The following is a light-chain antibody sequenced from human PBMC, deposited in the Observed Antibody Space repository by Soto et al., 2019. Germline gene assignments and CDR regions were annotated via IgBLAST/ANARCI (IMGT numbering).Light chain of an antibody. J-gene: IGLJ1*01. V-gene: IGLV2-14*01. Sequence: QSALTQPPSVSGSPGQSITISCTGTSSDVNDYKYVSWYQQHPGKAPKALIYEVSNYPSGVSKRFSGSRSGNTASLIISGLQAEDEAVYYCSSYMNRSTLFFGTGTKVTVL. CDR3: SSYMNRSTLF. CDR1: SSDVNDYKY. CDR2: EVS.